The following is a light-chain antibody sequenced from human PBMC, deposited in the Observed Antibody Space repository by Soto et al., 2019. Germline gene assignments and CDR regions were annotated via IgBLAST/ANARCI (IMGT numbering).Light chain of an antibody. J-gene: IGLJ3*02. CDR1: SSDVGGYNY. Sequence: QSALTQPAYVSGSPGQSITISCTGTSSDVGGYNYVSWYQQHPGTAPKLMIYEVSNRPSGVSDRFSGSRSGNTASLTISGLQAEDESDYYCISYTSSSTWVFGGGTKLTVL. V-gene: IGLV2-14*01. CDR3: ISYTSSSTWV. CDR2: EVS.